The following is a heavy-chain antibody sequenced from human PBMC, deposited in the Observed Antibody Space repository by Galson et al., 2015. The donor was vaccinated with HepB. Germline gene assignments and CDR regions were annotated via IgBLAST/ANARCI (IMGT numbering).Heavy chain of an antibody. Sequence: SVKVSCKASGYTFTSYGISWVRQAPGQGLEWMGWISAYNGNTNYAQKLQGRVTMTTGTSTSTAYMELRSLRSDDTAVYYCARYSGSYSRAYYYGMDVWGQGTTVTVSS. CDR3: ARYSGSYSRAYYYGMDV. J-gene: IGHJ6*02. CDR1: GYTFTSYG. V-gene: IGHV1-18*04. D-gene: IGHD1-26*01. CDR2: ISAYNGNT.